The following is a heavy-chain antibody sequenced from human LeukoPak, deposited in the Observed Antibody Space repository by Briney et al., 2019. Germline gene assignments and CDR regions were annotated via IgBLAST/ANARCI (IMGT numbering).Heavy chain of an antibody. CDR3: ARTSEDTGYGDFDY. V-gene: IGHV4-31*03. CDR1: GGSINTGGYY. D-gene: IGHD4-17*01. J-gene: IGHJ4*02. Sequence: SQTLSLTCTVSGGSINTGGYYWSWIRQHPGKGLEWIVFIHYSGSTYYNPSLRSRVTMSVDTSENQFSLEVTSVTAADTAVYYCARTSEDTGYGDFDYWGQGTLVTVSS. CDR2: IHYSGST.